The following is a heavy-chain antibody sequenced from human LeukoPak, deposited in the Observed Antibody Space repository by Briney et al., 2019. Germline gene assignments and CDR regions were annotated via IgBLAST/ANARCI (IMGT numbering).Heavy chain of an antibody. CDR3: AAMIRRDYFDY. CDR2: ISSSSSYI. CDR1: GFTFSSYS. Sequence: PGGSLRLSCAASGFTFSSYSMNWVRQAPGKGLEWVSSISSSSSYIYYADSVKGRFTISRDNAKNSLYLQMNSLRAEDTAVYYCAAMIRRDYFDYWGQGTLVTVSS. J-gene: IGHJ4*02. D-gene: IGHD3-22*01. V-gene: IGHV3-21*01.